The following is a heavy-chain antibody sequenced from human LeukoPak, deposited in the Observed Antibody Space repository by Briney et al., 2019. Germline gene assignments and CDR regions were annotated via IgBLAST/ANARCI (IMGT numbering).Heavy chain of an antibody. CDR2: IYNSGST. D-gene: IGHD2-15*01. V-gene: IGHV4-59*01. CDR1: GGSISSYY. J-gene: IGHJ4*02. Sequence: SETLSLTCTVSGGSISSYYWSWIRQPPGKGLEWIGYIYNSGSTNYNSSLKSRVTMSVDTSKNQFSPKLSSATAADTAVYYCARGYCSGGTCYRTFFDYWGQGTLVTVSS. CDR3: ARGYCSGGTCYRTFFDY.